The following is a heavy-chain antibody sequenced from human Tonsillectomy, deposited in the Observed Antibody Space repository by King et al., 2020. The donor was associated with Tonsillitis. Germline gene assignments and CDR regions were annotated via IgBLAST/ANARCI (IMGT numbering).Heavy chain of an antibody. D-gene: IGHD3-22*01. J-gene: IGHJ4*02. Sequence: VQLVESGGGVVQPGRSLRLSCAASGFTFSSYGMHWVRQAPGKGLEGVAVIWYDGSNKYYADSVKGRFTISRDNSKNTLYLQMNSLRAEDTAVYYCARGTYDSSGYYLGSLDYWGQGTLVTVSS. CDR2: IWYDGSNK. CDR1: GFTFSSYG. CDR3: ARGTYDSSGYYLGSLDY. V-gene: IGHV3-33*01.